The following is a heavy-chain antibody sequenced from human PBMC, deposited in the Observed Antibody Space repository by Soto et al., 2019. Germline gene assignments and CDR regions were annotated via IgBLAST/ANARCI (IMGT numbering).Heavy chain of an antibody. CDR2: IIPIFGPA. CDR3: GRGSSLTKVEY. D-gene: IGHD6-6*01. J-gene: IGHJ4*02. V-gene: IGHV1-69*01. CDR1: GGSVSNSA. Sequence: QVQLVQSGSEVKKPGSSVRVSCKASGGSVSNSAISWLRQAPGQGLEWMGGIIPIFGPAIYARKFQGRITISADEATGTAYMELNNVRSDETAVYYCGRGSSLTKVEYWGQGTLVTVSS.